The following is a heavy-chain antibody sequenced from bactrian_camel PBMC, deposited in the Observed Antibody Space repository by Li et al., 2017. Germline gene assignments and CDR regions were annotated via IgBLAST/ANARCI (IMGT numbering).Heavy chain of an antibody. CDR1: GYTVSSLC. J-gene: IGHJ6*01. CDR3: AAGASLRRCWTLRETDLGY. D-gene: IGHD3*01. Sequence: HVQLVESGGGSVQAGGSLRLSCAASGYTVSSLCMGWFRQVLGKAREGVATISSDGSTTYADSVKGRFTVSKEYAKNTLYLQMNSLKPEDTSMYYCAAGASLRRCWTLRETDLGYWGQGTQVTVS. CDR2: ISSDGST. V-gene: IGHV3S55*01.